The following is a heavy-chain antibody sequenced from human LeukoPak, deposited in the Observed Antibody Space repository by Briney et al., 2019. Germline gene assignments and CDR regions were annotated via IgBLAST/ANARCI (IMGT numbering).Heavy chain of an antibody. CDR1: GGSISSYY. D-gene: IGHD2-21*02. Sequence: KPSETLSLTCTVSGGSISSYYWSWIRQPPGKGLEWMGIIYPGDSDTRYSPSFQGQVTISADKSISTAYLQWSSLKASDTAMYYCARLPGEVVVTAINYWGQGTLVTVSS. CDR3: ARLPGEVVVTAINY. J-gene: IGHJ4*02. V-gene: IGHV5-51*01. CDR2: IYPGDSDT.